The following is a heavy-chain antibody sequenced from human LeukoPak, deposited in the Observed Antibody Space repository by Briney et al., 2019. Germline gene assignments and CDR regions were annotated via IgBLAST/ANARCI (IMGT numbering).Heavy chain of an antibody. CDR1: GGSISSSNYY. V-gene: IGHV4-39*01. CDR3: ARQRGYCSGGSCYGMFDY. Sequence: SETLSLTCTVSGGSISSSNYYWGWIRQPPGKGLEWIGSIYYSGSIYYNPSLKSLVTISVDTSKNQFSLQLTSVTAADTAVYYCARQRGYCSGGSCYGMFDYWGQGTLVTVSS. CDR2: IYYSGSI. D-gene: IGHD2-15*01. J-gene: IGHJ4*02.